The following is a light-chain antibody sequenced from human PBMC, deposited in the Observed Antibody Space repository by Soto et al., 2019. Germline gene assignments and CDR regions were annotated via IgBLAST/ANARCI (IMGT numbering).Light chain of an antibody. CDR3: QSYDLGNRGV. Sequence: NFMLTQPHSVSESPGKTVTISCTRSVGDIASTYVQWFQQRPSSAPKAIIYEDTKRPSGVPDRFSGAVDSSSNSASLTISGLETEDEADYYCQSYDLGNRGVFGGGTKLTVL. CDR1: VGDIASTY. CDR2: EDT. V-gene: IGLV6-57*04. J-gene: IGLJ3*02.